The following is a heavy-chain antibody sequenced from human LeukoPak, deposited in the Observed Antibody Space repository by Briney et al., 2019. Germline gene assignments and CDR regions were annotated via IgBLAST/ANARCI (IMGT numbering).Heavy chain of an antibody. CDR1: GYTLTSYG. D-gene: IGHD3-22*01. V-gene: IGHV1-18*01. J-gene: IGHJ4*02. CDR3: ARVQPHRIYYDDSDYPTRNDY. Sequence: ASVKVSCKASGYTLTSYGISWVRQAPGQGLEWMGWISTYNGNTNYAQNLQDRVTMTTDTSTSTAYMELRSLRSDDTAVYYCARVQPHRIYYDDSDYPTRNDYWGQGTLVTVSS. CDR2: ISTYNGNT.